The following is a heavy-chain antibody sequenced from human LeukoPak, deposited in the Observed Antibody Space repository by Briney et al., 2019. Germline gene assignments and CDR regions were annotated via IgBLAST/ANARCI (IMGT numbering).Heavy chain of an antibody. J-gene: IGHJ4*02. D-gene: IGHD3-16*01. V-gene: IGHV1-2*02. CDR3: ARVYVWGTNYYFNY. Sequence: ASVKVSCKASGYTFTGYYMHWVRQAPGQGLEWMGWINPNSGGTNYAQKFQGRVTMTRDTSISTDYMELSRLRSDDTAVYYCARVYVWGTNYYFNYWGQGTLVTVSS. CDR2: INPNSGGT. CDR1: GYTFTGYY.